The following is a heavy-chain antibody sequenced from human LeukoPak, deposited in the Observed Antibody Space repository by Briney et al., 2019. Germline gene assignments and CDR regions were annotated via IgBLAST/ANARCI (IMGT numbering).Heavy chain of an antibody. CDR2: IRSKANSYAT. D-gene: IGHD2/OR15-2a*01. CDR1: GFTFSGSA. Sequence: GGSLRLSCAASGFTFSGSAMHWVRQASGKGLEWVSRIRSKANSYATAYAASVKGRFTISRDDSKNTAYLQMNSLKTEDTAVYYCTSSMGDFDYWGQGTLVTVSS. J-gene: IGHJ4*02. V-gene: IGHV3-73*01. CDR3: TSSMGDFDY.